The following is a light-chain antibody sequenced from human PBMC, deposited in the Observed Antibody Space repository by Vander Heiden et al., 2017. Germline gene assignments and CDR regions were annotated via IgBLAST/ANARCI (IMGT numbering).Light chain of an antibody. CDR3: QQYKSYPYT. Sequence: DIQMTQSPSTLAVSVGDRVTITCRASQSISSWLAWYQQKPGKAPRLLIYRASSLESGVPSSFSGSGSGTEFTLTISSLQPDDFATYYCQQYKSYPYTFGQGTKLEIK. CDR2: RAS. J-gene: IGKJ2*01. V-gene: IGKV1-5*03. CDR1: QSISSW.